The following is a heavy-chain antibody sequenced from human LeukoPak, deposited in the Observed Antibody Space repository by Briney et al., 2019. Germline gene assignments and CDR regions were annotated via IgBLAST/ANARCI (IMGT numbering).Heavy chain of an antibody. V-gene: IGHV3-33*06. Sequence: GGSLRLSCAASGFTFDVYGMSWVRQAPGKGLEWVAVIWYDGSNKYYADSVKGRFTISRDNSKNTLYLQMNSLRAEDTAVYYCAKELYINADGDDAFDIWGQGTMVTVSS. CDR1: GFTFDVYG. CDR3: AKELYINADGDDAFDI. CDR2: IWYDGSNK. D-gene: IGHD3-10*01. J-gene: IGHJ3*02.